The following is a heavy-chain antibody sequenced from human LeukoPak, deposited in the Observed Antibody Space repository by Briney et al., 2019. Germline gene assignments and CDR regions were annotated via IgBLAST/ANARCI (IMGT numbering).Heavy chain of an antibody. CDR3: ARVRGGRSWYYYGMDV. V-gene: IGHV3-30-3*01. D-gene: IGHD3-16*01. CDR1: GFTFSNFA. Sequence: GGSLRLSCAASGFTFSNFAMPWVRQAPGKGLEWVAVISYDGNNEYYADSVKGQFTISRDNSKDRLYLQMNSLRPEDTAMYYCARVRGGRSWYYYGMDVWGRGTTVTVSS. J-gene: IGHJ6*02. CDR2: ISYDGNNE.